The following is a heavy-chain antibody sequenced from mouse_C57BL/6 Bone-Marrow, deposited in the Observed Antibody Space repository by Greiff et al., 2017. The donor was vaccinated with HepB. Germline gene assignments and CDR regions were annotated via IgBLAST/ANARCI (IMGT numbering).Heavy chain of an antibody. CDR2: IDPANGNT. CDR1: GFNIKNTY. CDR3: AAYEGYYGFDY. Sequence: EVQLQQSVAELARPGASAKLSCTASGFNIKNTYMHWVKQRPEQGLEWIGRIDPANGNTKYAPKFQGKATRTAETTSNTAYLQRSSLTAEDTAIYYCAAYEGYYGFDYWGQGTTLTVCS. V-gene: IGHV14-3*01. D-gene: IGHD2-3*01. J-gene: IGHJ2*01.